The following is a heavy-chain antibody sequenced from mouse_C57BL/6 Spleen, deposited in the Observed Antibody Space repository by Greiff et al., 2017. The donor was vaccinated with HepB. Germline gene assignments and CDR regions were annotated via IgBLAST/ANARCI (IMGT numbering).Heavy chain of an antibody. CDR3: ARQGRPEGAMDY. CDR2: ISNLAYSI. J-gene: IGHJ4*01. Sequence: EVMLVESGGGLVQPGGSLKLSCAASGFTFSDYGMAWVRQAPRKGPEWVAFISNLAYSIYYADTVTGRFTISRANAKNTLYLEMSSLRSEDTAMYYCARQGRPEGAMDYWGQGTSVTVSS. V-gene: IGHV5-15*01. CDR1: GFTFSDYG.